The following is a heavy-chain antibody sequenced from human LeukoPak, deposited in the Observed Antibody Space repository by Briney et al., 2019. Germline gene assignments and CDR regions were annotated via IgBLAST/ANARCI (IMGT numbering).Heavy chain of an antibody. CDR1: GYTFTSYY. CDR2: INPSGGST. CDR3: ARDRLGYDFWSGYYLYFDY. J-gene: IGHJ4*02. Sequence: GASVKVSCKASGYTFTSYYMHWVRQAPGQGLEWMGIINPSGGSTSYAQKFQGRVTMTRDTSTSTVYMELSSLRSEDTAVYYCARDRLGYDFWSGYYLYFDYWGQGTLVTVSS. V-gene: IGHV1-46*01. D-gene: IGHD3-3*01.